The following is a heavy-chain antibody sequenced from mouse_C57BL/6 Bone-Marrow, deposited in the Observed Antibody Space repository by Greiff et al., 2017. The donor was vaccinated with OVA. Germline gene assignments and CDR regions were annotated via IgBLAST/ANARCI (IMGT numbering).Heavy chain of an antibody. CDR3: ARDWDVFWFAY. Sequence: QVQLQQPGAELVMPGASVKLSCKASGYTFTSYWMHWVKQRPGQGLEWIGEIDPSDSYPNYNQKFKGKSTLTVDKSSSTAYMQLSSLTSEDSAVYDCARDWDVFWFAYWGQGTLVTVSA. CDR2: IDPSDSYP. D-gene: IGHD4-1*01. V-gene: IGHV1-69*01. J-gene: IGHJ3*01. CDR1: GYTFTSYW.